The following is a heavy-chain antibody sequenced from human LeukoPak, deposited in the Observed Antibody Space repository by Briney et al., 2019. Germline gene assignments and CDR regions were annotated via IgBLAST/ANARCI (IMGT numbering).Heavy chain of an antibody. CDR2: IYYSGST. V-gene: IGHV4-39*07. J-gene: IGHJ4*02. D-gene: IGHD1-26*01. CDR1: GGSISSSSYY. Sequence: SETLSLTCTVSGGSISSSSYYWGWIRQPPGKGLEWIGSIYYSGSTYYNPSLKSRVTISVDTSTNQYSLKLSSVTAADTAVYYCARDSNGRFDYWGQGTLVTVSS. CDR3: ARDSNGRFDY.